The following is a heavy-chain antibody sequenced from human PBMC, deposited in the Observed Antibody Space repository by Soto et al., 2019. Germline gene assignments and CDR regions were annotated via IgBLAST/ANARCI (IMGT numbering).Heavy chain of an antibody. V-gene: IGHV4-59*01. D-gene: IGHD1-1*01. J-gene: IGHJ4*02. CDR2: IFYSGST. Sequence: PLETLSLTCIVSGCSISSYYWGWIRQPPGKGLEWIGYIFYSGSTNYNPSLESRVTISVDTSKNQFSLKVRSVTAADTAVYYCARHYPIGNNWNYFDHWGQGTLATVSS. CDR1: GCSISSYY. CDR3: ARHYPIGNNWNYFDH.